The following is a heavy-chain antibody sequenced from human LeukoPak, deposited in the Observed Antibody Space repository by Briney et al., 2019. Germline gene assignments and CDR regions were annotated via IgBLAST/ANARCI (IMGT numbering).Heavy chain of an antibody. V-gene: IGHV3-30*04. CDR2: IPYDGSNK. D-gene: IGHD2-15*01. CDR1: GFTFSSYA. Sequence: GGSLRLSCAASGFTFSSYAMHWVRQAPGKGLEWVAVIPYDGSNKYYADSVKGRFTISRDNSKNTLYLQMNSLRAEDTAVYYCAREGRYCSGGSCPDLGAFDIWGQGTMVTVSS. J-gene: IGHJ3*02. CDR3: AREGRYCSGGSCPDLGAFDI.